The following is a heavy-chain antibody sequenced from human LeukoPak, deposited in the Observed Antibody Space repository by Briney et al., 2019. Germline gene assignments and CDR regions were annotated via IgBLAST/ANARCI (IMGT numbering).Heavy chain of an antibody. J-gene: IGHJ4*02. Sequence: ASVTLSFTASGYTFTDYYVHWVRQAPGQGLELMGWINPNTGGTNYAQKFQGRVTMTRDTSISTAYMELSRLTSDDTAVFYCARAYTGFEAFDYWGQGTLVTVSS. CDR2: INPNTGGT. D-gene: IGHD2-2*02. V-gene: IGHV1-2*02. CDR1: GYTFTDYY. CDR3: ARAYTGFEAFDY.